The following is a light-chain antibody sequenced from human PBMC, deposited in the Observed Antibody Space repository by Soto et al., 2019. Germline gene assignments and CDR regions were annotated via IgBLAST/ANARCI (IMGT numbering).Light chain of an antibody. Sequence: EIVMTQSPATLSVSPGERATLSCRASQSISTKLAWYQQKPGQAPRLLIHGASTRATDIPARFSGSGSGTEFTLTISSLQSEDLGLYYCQQYNNWRTFGLGTKVEIK. CDR1: QSISTK. V-gene: IGKV3-15*01. J-gene: IGKJ1*01. CDR2: GAS. CDR3: QQYNNWRT.